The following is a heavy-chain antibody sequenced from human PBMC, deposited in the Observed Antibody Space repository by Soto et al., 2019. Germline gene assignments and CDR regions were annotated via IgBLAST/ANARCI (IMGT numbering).Heavy chain of an antibody. CDR1: GGSMRIYF. J-gene: IGHJ4*02. V-gene: IGHV4-59*01. Sequence: ASETLSLTCTVSGGSMRIYFWTWIRQPPGKGLEWIGYIHYSGTTSFFPSYNPSLRSRVTISEDTSKNQFSLKLLSVTTADTAVYFCAAGEASSRNLAPYYLDFWGQGTLVTVSS. D-gene: IGHD6-13*01. CDR2: IHYSGTT. CDR3: AAGEASSRNLAPYYLDF.